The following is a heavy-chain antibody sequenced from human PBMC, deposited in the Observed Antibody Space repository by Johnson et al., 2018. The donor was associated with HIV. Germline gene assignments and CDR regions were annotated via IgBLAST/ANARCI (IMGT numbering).Heavy chain of an antibody. CDR2: IRFDTSNK. CDR3: AREARIVVVEPSDAFDI. CDR1: GFTFSSYG. V-gene: IGHV3-30*02. D-gene: IGHD3-22*01. J-gene: IGHJ3*02. Sequence: QMQLVESGGGVVQPGGSLRLSCAASGFTFSSYGMHWVRQAPGKGLAWVAFIRFDTSNKYYADSVKGRFTISRDNSKNTLYLQMNSLRAKDTAVHYCAREARIVVVEPSDAFDIWGQGTMVTISS.